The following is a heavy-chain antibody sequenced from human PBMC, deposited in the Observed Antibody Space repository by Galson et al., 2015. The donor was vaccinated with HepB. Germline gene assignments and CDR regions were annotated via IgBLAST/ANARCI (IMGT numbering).Heavy chain of an antibody. J-gene: IGHJ5*02. V-gene: IGHV4-34*01. CDR3: ARRVRGYCSSTSCYNGGNWFDP. Sequence: LSLTCAVYGGSFSGYYWSWIRQPPGKGLEWIGEINHSGSTNYNPSLKSRVTISVDTSKNQFSLKLSSVTAADTAVYYCARRVRGYCSSTSCYNGGNWFDPWGQGTLVTVSS. CDR2: INHSGST. CDR1: GGSFSGYY. D-gene: IGHD2-2*02.